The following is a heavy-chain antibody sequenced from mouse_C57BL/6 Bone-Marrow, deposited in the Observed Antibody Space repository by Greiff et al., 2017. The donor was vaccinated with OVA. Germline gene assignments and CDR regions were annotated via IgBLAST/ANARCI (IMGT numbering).Heavy chain of an antibody. CDR1: GYSFTDYN. CDR3: ARWSYYSNYENAMDY. J-gene: IGHJ4*01. Sequence: VQLQQSGPELVKPGASVKISCKASGYSFTDYNMNWVKQSNGKSLEWIGVINPNYGTTSYNQKFKGKATLTVDKSSSTAYMQLNSLTSEDSAVYYCARWSYYSNYENAMDYWGQGTSVTVSS. D-gene: IGHD2-5*01. V-gene: IGHV1-39*01. CDR2: INPNYGTT.